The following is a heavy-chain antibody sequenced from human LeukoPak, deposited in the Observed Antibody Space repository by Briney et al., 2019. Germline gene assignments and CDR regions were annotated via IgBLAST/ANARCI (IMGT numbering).Heavy chain of an antibody. CDR2: IYTSGST. V-gene: IGHV4-4*07. J-gene: IGHJ6*03. CDR3: AREGYDYGDYGRPNYYYYYMDV. Sequence: SETLSLTCTVSAGSISSYYWGWIRQPAGKGLEWIGRIYTSGSTNYNPSLKSRVTMSVDTSKNQFSLKLSSVTAADTAVYYCAREGYDYGDYGRPNYYYYYMDVWGKGTTVTVSS. D-gene: IGHD4-17*01. CDR1: AGSISSYY.